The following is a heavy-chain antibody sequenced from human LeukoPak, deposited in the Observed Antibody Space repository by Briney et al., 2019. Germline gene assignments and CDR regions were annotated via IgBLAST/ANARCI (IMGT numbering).Heavy chain of an antibody. D-gene: IGHD3-16*01. J-gene: IGHJ4*02. Sequence: PSETLSLTCDVSGGSITQTNYWTWVPQPPGKGLEWIGEVNLQGSTNYNPSLMGRVAISVDTSENHVSLQLTSVTAADTAVYYCAREGGPYRPLDYSGQGTLVTVS. CDR1: GGSITQTNY. V-gene: IGHV4-4*02. CDR2: VNLQGST. CDR3: AREGGPYRPLDY.